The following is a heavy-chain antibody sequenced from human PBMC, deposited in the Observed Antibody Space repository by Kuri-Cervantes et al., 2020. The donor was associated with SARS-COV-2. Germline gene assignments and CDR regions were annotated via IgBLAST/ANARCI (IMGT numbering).Heavy chain of an antibody. J-gene: IGHJ4*02. CDR3: ARGSTYYCSGGSCYLDY. V-gene: IGHV3-74*01. CDR1: GFTFSGHW. CDR2: INPDGSYT. Sequence: GESLKISCAASGFTFSGHWIHWVRQAPGKGLVWVSRINPDGSYTNNADSVKGRFTLSRDNAKNMLFLQMNSLRAEDTAVYYCARGSTYYCSGGSCYLDYWGQGTLVTVSS. D-gene: IGHD2-15*01.